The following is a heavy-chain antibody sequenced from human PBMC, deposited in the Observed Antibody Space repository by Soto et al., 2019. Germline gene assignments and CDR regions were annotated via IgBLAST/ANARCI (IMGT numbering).Heavy chain of an antibody. CDR2: FLPLFGTT. D-gene: IGHD3-22*01. J-gene: IGHJ4*02. CDR3: ARDYWEYDSSAYQLRF. CDR1: GVTFNNSA. Sequence: SVKVSCKASGVTFNNSAFSWVRQAPGQGLEWIGGFLPLFGTTNHAQNFHGRLSITAEENTSKTFMNLTRLRSEDTAIYYRARDYWEYDSSAYQLRFWGQGTLVTVSS. V-gene: IGHV1-69*13.